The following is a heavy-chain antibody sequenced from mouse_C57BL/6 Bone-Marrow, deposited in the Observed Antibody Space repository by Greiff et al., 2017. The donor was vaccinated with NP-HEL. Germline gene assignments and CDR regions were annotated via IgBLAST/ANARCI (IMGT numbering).Heavy chain of an antibody. J-gene: IGHJ3*01. V-gene: IGHV5-2*01. CDR3: ARGSDGYFWFAY. D-gene: IGHD2-3*01. Sequence: EVKLVESGGGLVQPGESLKLSCESNEYEFPSHDMSWFRKTPEKRLELVAAINSDGGSTYYPETMERRFIISRDNTKKTLYLQMSSLRSEDTALDYCARGSDGYFWFAYWGQGTLVTVSA. CDR2: INSDGGST. CDR1: EYEFPSHD.